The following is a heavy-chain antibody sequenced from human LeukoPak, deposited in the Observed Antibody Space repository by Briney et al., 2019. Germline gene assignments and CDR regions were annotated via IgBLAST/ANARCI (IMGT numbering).Heavy chain of an antibody. CDR1: GGSISSGGYY. Sequence: PSQTLSLTCTVSGGSISSGGYYWSWIRQPPGKGLEWIGYIYYSGSTYYNPSLKSRVTISVDTSKNQFSLKLSSVTAADMAVYYCAREDIRNLQTGEVNGNWFDPWGQGTPVTVSS. V-gene: IGHV4-30-4*08. CDR3: AREDIRNLQTGEVNGNWFDP. CDR2: IYYSGST. D-gene: IGHD7-27*01. J-gene: IGHJ5*02.